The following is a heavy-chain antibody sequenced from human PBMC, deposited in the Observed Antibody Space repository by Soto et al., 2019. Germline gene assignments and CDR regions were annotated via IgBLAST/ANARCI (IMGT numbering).Heavy chain of an antibody. J-gene: IGHJ3*02. CDR3: ARSISARREADI. CDR2: VYYSGNT. V-gene: IGHV4-59*01. CDR1: GGTISSYY. D-gene: IGHD6-6*01. Sequence: SETLSLPCSVSGGTISSYYWSWIRQPPGKGLEWIGYVYYSGNTNYNPSLKSRVTITIDTSKTQFSLKLRSVTGADTAVYFCARSISARREADIWGQGTMVTVS.